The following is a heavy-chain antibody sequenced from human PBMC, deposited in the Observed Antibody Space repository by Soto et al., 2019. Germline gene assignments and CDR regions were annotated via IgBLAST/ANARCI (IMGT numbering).Heavy chain of an antibody. V-gene: IGHV3-9*01. J-gene: IGHJ4*02. CDR2: ISWNSGSI. CDR3: ATLSSSWYSAGVDY. CDR1: GFTFDDYA. D-gene: IGHD6-13*01. Sequence: VQLVESGGGLVQPGRSLRLSCAASGFTFDDYAMHWVRQAPGKGLEWVSGISWNSGSIGYADSVKGRFTISRDNAENSLYLQMNSLRAEDTALYYCATLSSSWYSAGVDYWGQGTLVTVSS.